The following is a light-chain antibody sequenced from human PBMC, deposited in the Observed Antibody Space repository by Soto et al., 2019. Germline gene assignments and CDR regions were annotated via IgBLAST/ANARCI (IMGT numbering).Light chain of an antibody. Sequence: EILLTQSPCTLSLSPGERATLSCRASQSVNSNYLAWYQQKRGQAPRLLIYGASSRATGIPERFSGSGSGTDFTLTISSLEPEDCAVYYCQQYKNWPWTFGQGTKVDIK. CDR2: GAS. CDR1: QSVNSNY. V-gene: IGKV3-20*01. CDR3: QQYKNWPWT. J-gene: IGKJ1*01.